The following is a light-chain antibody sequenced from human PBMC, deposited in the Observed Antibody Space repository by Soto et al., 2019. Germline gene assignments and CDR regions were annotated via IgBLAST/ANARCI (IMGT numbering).Light chain of an antibody. Sequence: QSALTQPASVSGSPGQSITISCTGTNSDLGTYNLVSWYQQHPGKAPKTIIYEVTKRPSGVSKRFSGSKSGNTASPTISGLQAEDEADYYCCSYVGSNIFYVFGTGTKLTVL. J-gene: IGLJ1*01. CDR2: EVT. CDR1: NSDLGTYNL. V-gene: IGLV2-23*02. CDR3: CSYVGSNIFYV.